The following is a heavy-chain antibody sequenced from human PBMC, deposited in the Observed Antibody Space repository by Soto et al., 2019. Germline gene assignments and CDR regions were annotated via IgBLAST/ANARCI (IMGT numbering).Heavy chain of an antibody. D-gene: IGHD6-19*01. CDR3: AKDTSQMAAIGLLDY. Sequence: GGSLILSCAPSGFTFSSYWMHWVRQAPGKGLEWVAVISYDGNNKYYVDSVKGRFTISRDNSKNTLYLQMNSLRAEDTAVYYCAKDTSQMAAIGLLDYWGQGTQVTVSS. CDR1: GFTFSSYW. CDR2: ISYDGNNK. J-gene: IGHJ4*02. V-gene: IGHV3-30*18.